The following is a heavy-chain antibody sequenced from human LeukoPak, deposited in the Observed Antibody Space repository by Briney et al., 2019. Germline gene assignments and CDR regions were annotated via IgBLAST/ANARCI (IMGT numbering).Heavy chain of an antibody. CDR3: AIGREVVAAFSARYYYYMDV. J-gene: IGHJ6*03. Sequence: ASVTVSFKASGGTFSSYAISWVRQAPGQGLEWMGGIIPIFGTANCAQKFQGRVTITTDESTSTAYMELSSLRSEDTAVYYCAIGREVVAAFSARYYYYMDVWGKGTTVTVSS. V-gene: IGHV1-69*05. D-gene: IGHD2-15*01. CDR2: IIPIFGTA. CDR1: GGTFSSYA.